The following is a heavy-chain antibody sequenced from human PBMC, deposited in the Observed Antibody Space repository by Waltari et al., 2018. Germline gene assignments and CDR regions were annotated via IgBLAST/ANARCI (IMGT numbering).Heavy chain of an antibody. Sequence: QVQLVQSGAEVKKPGASVRVSCKASGYTFTGYAMHWVRQAPGQRLEWMGWINADNGNTKYSQKFQGRVTITRDTSATTAYMELSSLRSEDTAVYYCARGGDSSGYSYFDYWGQGTLVTVSS. CDR1: GYTFTGYA. V-gene: IGHV1-3*01. J-gene: IGHJ4*02. CDR2: INADNGNT. CDR3: ARGGDSSGYSYFDY. D-gene: IGHD3-22*01.